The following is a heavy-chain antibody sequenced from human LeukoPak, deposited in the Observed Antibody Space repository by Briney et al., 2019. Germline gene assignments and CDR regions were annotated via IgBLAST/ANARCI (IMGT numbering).Heavy chain of an antibody. CDR2: INAGNGNT. Sequence: ASMKVSCKASGYTFTSYAMHWVRQAPGQRLEWMGWINAGNGNTKYSQKFQGRVTITRDTSASTAYMELSSLRSEDTAVYYCARDYYDFWSGPQQFDYWGQGTLVTVSS. V-gene: IGHV1-3*01. CDR1: GYTFTSYA. D-gene: IGHD3-3*01. J-gene: IGHJ4*02. CDR3: ARDYYDFWSGPQQFDY.